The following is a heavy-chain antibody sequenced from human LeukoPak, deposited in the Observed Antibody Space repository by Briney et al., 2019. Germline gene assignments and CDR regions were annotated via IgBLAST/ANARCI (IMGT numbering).Heavy chain of an antibody. CDR3: ARVVTTSDDYLWGSYRYLVDY. D-gene: IGHD3-16*02. CDR1: GGSFSNFA. CDR2: IIPRFATT. V-gene: IGHV1-69*13. Sequence: ASVKVSCKASGGSFSNFAISWVRQAPGQGLEWMGQIIPRFATTNYAQKFQGRVTLIADESADTAYMELSSLRSEDTAVYYCARVVTTSDDYLWGSYRYLVDYWGQGTLVTVSS. J-gene: IGHJ4*02.